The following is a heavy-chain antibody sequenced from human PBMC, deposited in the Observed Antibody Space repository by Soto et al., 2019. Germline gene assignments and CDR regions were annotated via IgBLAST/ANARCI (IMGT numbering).Heavy chain of an antibody. V-gene: IGHV3-64*01. Sequence: EVQLAESGGGLAQPGGSLRLSCAASGFTLSGYAMDWVRQAPGKGLEYVSGISSNGVGTYYANSLHGRFTISRDNSKNTVYLQMGSLRPDDMAVYYCARRARPDFYYMDVWGKGTTVTVSS. CDR1: GFTLSGYA. D-gene: IGHD6-6*01. CDR3: ARRARPDFYYMDV. J-gene: IGHJ6*03. CDR2: ISSNGVGT.